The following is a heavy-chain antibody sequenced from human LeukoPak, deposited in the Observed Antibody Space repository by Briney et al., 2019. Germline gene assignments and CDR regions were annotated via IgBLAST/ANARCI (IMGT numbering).Heavy chain of an antibody. Sequence: SETLSLTCTVSDGAIAGYSWSWIRQPPGKGLEWIGYIYYGGDTNYNPSLQSRVTVSVDTSKNQFSLKLTSVTAADTAVYYCARVGGDYWGQGTLVTVSS. CDR1: DGAIAGYS. V-gene: IGHV4-59*01. CDR3: ARVGGDY. CDR2: IYYGGDT. J-gene: IGHJ4*02.